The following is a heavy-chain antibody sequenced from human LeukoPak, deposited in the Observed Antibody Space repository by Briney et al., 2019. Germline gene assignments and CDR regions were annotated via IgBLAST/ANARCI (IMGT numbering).Heavy chain of an antibody. CDR1: GFTSSSYA. CDR3: AKEDITMVRGGINFDY. D-gene: IGHD3-10*01. Sequence: GGSLRLSCAASGFTSSSYAMSWVRQAPGKGLEWVSAISGSGGSTYYADSVKGRFTISRDNSKNTLYLQMNSLSAEDTALYYCAKEDITMVRGGINFDYWGQGTLVTVSS. CDR2: ISGSGGST. V-gene: IGHV3-23*01. J-gene: IGHJ4*02.